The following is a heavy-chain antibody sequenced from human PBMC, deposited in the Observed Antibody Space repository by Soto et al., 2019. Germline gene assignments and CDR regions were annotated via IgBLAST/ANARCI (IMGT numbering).Heavy chain of an antibody. Sequence: PSETLSLTCNVSGGSVSGHYWSWIRQSPGKGLEWLGYIYYSGSTNYNPALKSRVTISVDTSKNQFSLKLSSVTAADTAVYYCARSWITNWFGPWGQGTPVTVSS. CDR1: GGSVSGHY. J-gene: IGHJ5*02. CDR3: ARSWITNWFGP. CDR2: IYYSGST. V-gene: IGHV4-59*02. D-gene: IGHD1-20*01.